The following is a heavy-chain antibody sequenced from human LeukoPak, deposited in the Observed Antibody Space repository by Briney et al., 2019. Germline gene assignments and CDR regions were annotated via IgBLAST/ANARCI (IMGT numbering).Heavy chain of an antibody. V-gene: IGHV1-69*04. Sequence: ASVKVSCKASGGTFISYAISWVRQAPGQGLEWMGRIIPILGIANYAQKFQGRVTMTRNTSITTAYMELSSLRSEDTAVYYCARISDHNWYFDLWGRGTLVTVSS. CDR1: GGTFISYA. J-gene: IGHJ2*01. CDR3: ARISDHNWYFDL. CDR2: IIPILGIA. D-gene: IGHD1-14*01.